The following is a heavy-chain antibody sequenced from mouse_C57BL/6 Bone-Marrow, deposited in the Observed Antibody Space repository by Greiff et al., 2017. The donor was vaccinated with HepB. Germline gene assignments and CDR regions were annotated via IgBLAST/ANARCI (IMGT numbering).Heavy chain of an antibody. CDR2: ISYDGSN. Sequence: EVQLQESGPGLVKPSQSLSLTCSVTGYSITSGYYWNWIRQFPGNKLEWMGYISYDGSNNYNPSLKNRISITRDTSKNQFFLKLNSVTTEDTATYYCASRDYYGSSYWYFDVWGTGTTVTVSS. V-gene: IGHV3-6*01. CDR3: ASRDYYGSSYWYFDV. CDR1: GYSITSGYY. D-gene: IGHD1-1*01. J-gene: IGHJ1*03.